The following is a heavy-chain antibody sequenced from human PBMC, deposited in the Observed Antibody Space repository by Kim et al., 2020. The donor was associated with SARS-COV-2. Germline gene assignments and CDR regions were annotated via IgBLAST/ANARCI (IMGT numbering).Heavy chain of an antibody. J-gene: IGHJ3*02. V-gene: IGHV3-33*06. D-gene: IGHD3-9*01. Sequence: ADSVKGRFTISRDNSKNTLYLQMNSLRAEDTAVYYCAKVDILTGHNAFDIWGQGTMVTVSS. CDR3: AKVDILTGHNAFDI.